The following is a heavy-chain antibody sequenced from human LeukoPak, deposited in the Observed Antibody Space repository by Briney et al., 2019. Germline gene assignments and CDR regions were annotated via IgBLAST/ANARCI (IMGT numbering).Heavy chain of an antibody. CDR1: GYTFTSYG. J-gene: IGHJ4*02. D-gene: IGHD6-19*01. V-gene: IGHV1-18*01. CDR3: ARVIGGDRYGSWHNFDY. Sequence: PTASVKVSCKASGYTFTSYGISWVRQAPGQGLEWMGWISAYNGNTNYAQKLQGRVTMTTDTSTSTAYMELRSLRSDDTAVYYCARVIGGDRYGSWHNFDYWGQGTLVTVSS. CDR2: ISAYNGNT.